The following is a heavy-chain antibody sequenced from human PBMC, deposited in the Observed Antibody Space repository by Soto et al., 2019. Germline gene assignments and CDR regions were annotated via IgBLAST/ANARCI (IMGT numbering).Heavy chain of an antibody. Sequence: SETLSLTCSVSGGSISSDYWSWIRQPAGKGLEWIGRIYTSENTHYNPSLRSRVSMSLDTSKNQLSLNLSSVTAADTAVYCCARGVGRSSWTSFDSWGQGTLVTVSS. CDR3: ARGVGRSSWTSFDS. V-gene: IGHV4-4*07. CDR1: GGSISSDY. J-gene: IGHJ4*02. D-gene: IGHD6-13*01. CDR2: IYTSENT.